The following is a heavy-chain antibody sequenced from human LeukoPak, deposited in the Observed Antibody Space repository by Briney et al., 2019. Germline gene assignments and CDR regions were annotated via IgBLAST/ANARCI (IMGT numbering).Heavy chain of an antibody. D-gene: IGHD2-15*01. CDR1: GFTFSSYA. J-gene: IGHJ4*02. CDR2: ISGSGGST. V-gene: IGHV3-23*01. CDR3: AKKILGYCSGGSCPQGY. Sequence: GGSLRLSCAASGFTFSSYAMSWVRQAPGKGLEWVSAISGSGGSTYYADSVKGRFTISRDNSKNTLYLQMNSLRAEDTAVYYCAKKILGYCSGGSCPQGYWGQGTLVTVSS.